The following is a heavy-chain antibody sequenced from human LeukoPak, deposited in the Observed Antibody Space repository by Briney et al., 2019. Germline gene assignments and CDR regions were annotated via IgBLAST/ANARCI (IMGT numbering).Heavy chain of an antibody. CDR1: GGSISSYY. V-gene: IGHV4-59*08. Sequence: PSETLSLTCTVSGGSISSYYWSWIRQPPGKGLEWIGYIYYSGSTNYNPSLKSRVTISVDTSKNQFSLNLNSVTAADTAVYYCALSNYGDYVFDPWGQGTLVTVSS. CDR2: IYYSGST. D-gene: IGHD4-17*01. CDR3: ALSNYGDYVFDP. J-gene: IGHJ5*02.